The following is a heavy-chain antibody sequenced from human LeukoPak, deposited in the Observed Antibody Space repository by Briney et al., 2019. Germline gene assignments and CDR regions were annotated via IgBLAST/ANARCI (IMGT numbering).Heavy chain of an antibody. D-gene: IGHD4-17*01. CDR1: GGTFSSYA. V-gene: IGHV1-69*05. J-gene: IGHJ4*02. CDR3: ARALTTVTYYFDY. Sequence: ASVKVSCKASGGTFSSYAISWVRQAPGQGLEWLGRIIPIFGTANYAQKFQGRVTITTDESTSTAYMELSSLRSEDTAVYYCARALTTVTYYFDYWGQGTLVTVSS. CDR2: IIPIFGTA.